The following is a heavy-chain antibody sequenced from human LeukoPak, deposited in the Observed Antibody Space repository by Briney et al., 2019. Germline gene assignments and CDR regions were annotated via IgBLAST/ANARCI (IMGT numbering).Heavy chain of an antibody. D-gene: IGHD5-18*01. CDR1: GFTFNSYA. J-gene: IGHJ4*02. Sequence: QPGGSLRLSCAASGFTFNSYALTWVRQAPGKGLESVSTISCSGRSTFYAGSVKGRFTISRDNSKNTLYLQMNSLRAEDTAVYYCAKDRAAMGDFDYWGQGTLVTVSS. CDR2: ISCSGRST. V-gene: IGHV3-23*01. CDR3: AKDRAAMGDFDY.